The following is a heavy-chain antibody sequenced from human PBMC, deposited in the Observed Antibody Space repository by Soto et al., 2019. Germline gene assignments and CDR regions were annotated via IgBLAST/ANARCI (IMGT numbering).Heavy chain of an antibody. CDR2: TYYRSKWYN. CDR1: GDSVSSNSAA. CDR3: ARDRIVVVPAAILYYYYYGMDG. J-gene: IGHJ6*02. D-gene: IGHD2-2*01. Sequence: SQTLSLTCFISGDSVSSNSAAWNWIRQSPSRGLEWLGRTYYRSKWYNDYAVSVKSRITINPDTSQNQFSLQLNSVTPEDTAVYYWARDRIVVVPAAILYYYYYGMDGWGQGTTVTVSS. V-gene: IGHV6-1*01.